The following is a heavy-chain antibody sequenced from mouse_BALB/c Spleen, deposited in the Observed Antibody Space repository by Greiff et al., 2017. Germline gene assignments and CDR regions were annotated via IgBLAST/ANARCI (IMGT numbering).Heavy chain of an antibody. V-gene: IGHV1-54*01. CDR3: ARELGLRGGYAMDY. CDR1: GYAFTNYL. J-gene: IGHJ4*01. D-gene: IGHD3-1*01. CDR2: INPGSGGT. Sequence: VQLQQSGAELVRPGTSVKVSCKASGYAFTNYLIEWVKQRPGQGLEWIGVINPGSGGTNYNEKFKGKATLTADKSSSTAYMQLSSLTSDDSAVYFCARELGLRGGYAMDYWGQGTSVTVSA.